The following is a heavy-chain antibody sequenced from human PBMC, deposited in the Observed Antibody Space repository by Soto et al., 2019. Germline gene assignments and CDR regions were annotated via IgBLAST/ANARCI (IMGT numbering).Heavy chain of an antibody. V-gene: IGHV4-59*01. CDR2: VYYRGST. CDR3: ARRWGVTLDY. J-gene: IGHJ4*02. CDR1: GGSISSYY. Sequence: QVQLQESGPGLVKPSETLSLTCTVSGGSISSYYGSWIRQPPGKGLEWIGYVYYRGSTNYNPSLKSRVTISVDTSKNQFSLKLSSVTAADTAVYYCARRWGVTLDYGGQGPLVPVSS. D-gene: IGHD2-21*02.